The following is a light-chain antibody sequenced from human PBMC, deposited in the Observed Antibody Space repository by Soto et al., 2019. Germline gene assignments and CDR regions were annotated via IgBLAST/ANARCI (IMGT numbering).Light chain of an antibody. CDR2: SNN. CDR1: SSNIGSNT. Sequence: QSVLPQPPSASGTPGQRVTISCSGSSSNIGSNTVNWYQQLPGTAPKLLIYSNNQRPSGVPDRFSGSKSGTSASLAISGLQSEDEADYYCAAWDDSLNGLFGTGTKVTVL. V-gene: IGLV1-44*01. CDR3: AAWDDSLNGL. J-gene: IGLJ1*01.